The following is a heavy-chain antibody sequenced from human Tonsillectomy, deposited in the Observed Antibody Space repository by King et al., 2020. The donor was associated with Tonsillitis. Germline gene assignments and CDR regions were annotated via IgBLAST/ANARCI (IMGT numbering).Heavy chain of an antibody. CDR1: GFTFSSYA. CDR2: IYSGGSST. Sequence: VQLVESGGGLVQPGGSLRLSCAASGFTFSSYAMSWVRQAPGKGLEWVSVIYSGGSSTYYADSVKGRFTISRDNSKNTLYLQMNSLRAEDTAVYYCAKGLSSGWYNWFDPWGQGTLVTVSS. CDR3: AKGLSSGWYNWFDP. J-gene: IGHJ5*02. D-gene: IGHD6-19*01. V-gene: IGHV3-23*03.